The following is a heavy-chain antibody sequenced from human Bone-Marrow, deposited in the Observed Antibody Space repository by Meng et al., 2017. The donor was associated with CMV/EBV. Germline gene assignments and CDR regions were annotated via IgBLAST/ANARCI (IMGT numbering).Heavy chain of an antibody. CDR3: AREGLPAARAWSYYYYYGMAV. CDR1: GFTFSSYE. D-gene: IGHD2-2*01. Sequence: GESLKISCAASGFTFSSYEMNWVRQAPGKGLEWVSYISSSGSTIYYADSVKGRFTISRDNAKTSLYLQMNSLRAEDTAVYYCAREGLPAARAWSYYYYYGMAVWGQGTTVTSCS. J-gene: IGHJ6*01. V-gene: IGHV3-48*03. CDR2: ISSSGSTI.